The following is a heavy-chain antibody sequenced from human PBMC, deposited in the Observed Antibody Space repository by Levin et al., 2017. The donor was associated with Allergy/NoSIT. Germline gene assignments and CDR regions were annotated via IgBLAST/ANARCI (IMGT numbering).Heavy chain of an antibody. Sequence: GGSLRLSCAASGFTFNNYAMTWVRQAPGKGLEWVSAIINSGVGTSYADSVKGRFTISRENSKNTMYLQMNSMRVEHTAVSFCANDGSRGSGAPYSFDCWGQGVLVTASS. D-gene: IGHD6-19*01. CDR3: ANDGSRGSGAPYSFDC. V-gene: IGHV3-23*01. J-gene: IGHJ4*02. CDR2: IINSGVGT. CDR1: GFTFNNYA.